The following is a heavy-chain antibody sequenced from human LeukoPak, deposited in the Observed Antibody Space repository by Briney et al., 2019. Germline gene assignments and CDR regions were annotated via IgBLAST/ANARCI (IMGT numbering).Heavy chain of an antibody. V-gene: IGHV3-48*03. CDR2: ISPTGKTT. CDR1: GFTFSGSE. D-gene: IGHD3-9*01. CDR3: ARGVVSGYNVLTGYFRAFDY. J-gene: IGHJ4*02. Sequence: GRSLRLSCAASGFTFSGSEMHWVRQAPGKGLEWVAYISPTGKTTNYADSVQGRFTVSRDNDKNLIFLQMSSLRAGDTAIYYCARGVVSGYNVLTGYFRAFDYWGQGALVTVSS.